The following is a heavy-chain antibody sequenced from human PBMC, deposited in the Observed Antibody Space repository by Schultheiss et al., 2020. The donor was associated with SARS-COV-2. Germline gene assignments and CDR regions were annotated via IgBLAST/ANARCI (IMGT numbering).Heavy chain of an antibody. CDR3: ARDGSSSGNYYYYYGMDV. D-gene: IGHD6-6*01. CDR2: IWYDGSNK. Sequence: GGSLRLSCAASGFTFSSYGMHWVRQAPGKGLEWVAVIWYDGSNKYYADSVKGRFTISRDNSKNTLYLQMNSLRAEDTAVYYCARDGSSSGNYYYYYGMDVWGQGTTVTGSS. V-gene: IGHV3-33*01. J-gene: IGHJ6*02. CDR1: GFTFSSYG.